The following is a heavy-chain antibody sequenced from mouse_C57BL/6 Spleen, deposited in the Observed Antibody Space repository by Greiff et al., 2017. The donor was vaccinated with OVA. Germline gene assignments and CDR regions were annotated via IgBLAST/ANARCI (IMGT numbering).Heavy chain of an antibody. V-gene: IGHV5-17*01. CDR2: ISSGSSTN. Sequence: EVMLVESGGGLVKPGGSLKLSCAASGFTFSDYGMHWVRQAPEKGLEWVAYISSGSSTNYYADTVKGRFTISRDNAKNTLFLQMTSLRSEDTAMYYCARLSGGYSYYFDYWGQGTTLTVSS. D-gene: IGHD3-1*01. CDR1: GFTFSDYG. CDR3: ARLSGGYSYYFDY. J-gene: IGHJ2*01.